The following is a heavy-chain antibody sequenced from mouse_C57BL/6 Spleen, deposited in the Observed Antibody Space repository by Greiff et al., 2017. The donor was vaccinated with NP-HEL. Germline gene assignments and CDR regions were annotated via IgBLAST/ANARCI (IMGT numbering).Heavy chain of an antibody. J-gene: IGHJ2*01. Sequence: QVQLQQPGAELVKPGASVKLSCKASGYTFTSYWMQWVKQRPGQGLEWTGEIDPTDSYTNYNQKFKGKATLTVDTSSSKAYMQLSSLTSEDSAVYYCAIDSSGYYFDYWGQGTTLTVSS. CDR1: GYTFTSYW. CDR2: IDPTDSYT. CDR3: AIDSSGYYFDY. D-gene: IGHD3-2*02. V-gene: IGHV1-50*01.